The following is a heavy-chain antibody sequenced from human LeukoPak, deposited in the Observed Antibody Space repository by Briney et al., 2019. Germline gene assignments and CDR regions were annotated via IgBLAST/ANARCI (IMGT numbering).Heavy chain of an antibody. D-gene: IGHD1-26*01. V-gene: IGHV1-18*01. J-gene: IGHJ6*03. Sequence: ASVTVSCKASDYTFTTYGISWVRQAPGQGLEWMGWIAAYNGHTNYAQKFEGRFTVTIDPSTSAAYMELRNLTSDDTAVYYCARVGATFHSYFYMDVWGKGSTVTVSS. CDR2: IAAYNGHT. CDR1: DYTFTTYG. CDR3: ARVGATFHSYFYMDV.